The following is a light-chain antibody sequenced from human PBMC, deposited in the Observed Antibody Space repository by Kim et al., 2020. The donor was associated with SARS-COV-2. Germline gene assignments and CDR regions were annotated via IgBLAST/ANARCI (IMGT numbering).Light chain of an antibody. CDR1: ALPAQH. CDR3: QSADSSGTYV. CDR2: KDS. J-gene: IGLJ1*01. Sequence: SPGQTARITCSGDALPAQHGSWNQRTSGQAPCLVIYKDSEGPSGIPERFSDSSSGTTVTLTISGVQAEDDADYYCQSADSSGTYVFGSGTKVTVL. V-gene: IGLV3-25*03.